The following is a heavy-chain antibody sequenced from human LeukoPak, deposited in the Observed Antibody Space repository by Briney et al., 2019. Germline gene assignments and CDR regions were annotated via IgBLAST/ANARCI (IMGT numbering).Heavy chain of an antibody. CDR1: GCSISSSSYY. Sequence: TSSETLSLTCTVSGCSISSSSYYWGWIRQPPGKGLEWIGSIYYSGSTYYNPSLKSRVTISVDTSKNQFSLKLSSVTAADTAVYYCARASGSRGYFDYWGQGTLVTVSS. V-gene: IGHV4-39*07. CDR3: ARASGSRGYFDY. J-gene: IGHJ4*02. CDR2: IYYSGST. D-gene: IGHD7-27*01.